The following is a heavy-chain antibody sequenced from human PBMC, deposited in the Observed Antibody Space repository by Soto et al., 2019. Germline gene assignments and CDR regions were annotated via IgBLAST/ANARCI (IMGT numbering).Heavy chain of an antibody. CDR3: ARDLLSSTHYIVVGSRYYYYYGMDV. CDR2: ISSSSSYI. J-gene: IGHJ6*02. V-gene: IGHV3-21*01. D-gene: IGHD2-2*01. Sequence: PGGSLRLSCAASGFTFSSYSMNWVRQAPGKGLEWVSSISSSSSYIYYADSVKGRFTISRDNAKNSLYLQMNSLRAEDTAVYYCARDLLSSTHYIVVGSRYYYYYGMDVWGQGTTVTVSS. CDR1: GFTFSSYS.